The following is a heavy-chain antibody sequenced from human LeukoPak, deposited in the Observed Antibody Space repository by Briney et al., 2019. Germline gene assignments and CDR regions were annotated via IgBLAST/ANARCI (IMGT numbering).Heavy chain of an antibody. J-gene: IGHJ4*02. D-gene: IGHD2-15*01. Sequence: QSGGSLRLSCAASGFTFSSYGMHWVRQAPGKGLEWVAVISYDGSNKYYADSVKGRFTISRDNSKNTLYLQMNSLRAEDTAVYYCAKEIFKGVVVAATNPYYFDYWGQGTLVTVSS. CDR1: GFTFSSYG. V-gene: IGHV3-30*18. CDR3: AKEIFKGVVVAATNPYYFDY. CDR2: ISYDGSNK.